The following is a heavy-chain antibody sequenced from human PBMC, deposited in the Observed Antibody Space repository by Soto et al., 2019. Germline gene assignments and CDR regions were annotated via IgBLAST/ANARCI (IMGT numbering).Heavy chain of an antibody. J-gene: IGHJ4*02. CDR1: GFTFSSYA. CDR3: AKASPQQWQLETYFDY. CDR2: ISGSGDNT. V-gene: IGHV3-23*01. D-gene: IGHD6-19*01. Sequence: EEQLLESGGGLVQPGGSLRLSCAASGFTFSSYAMSWVRQAPGKGLEWVSGISGSGDNTYYADSVKGRFTISRDNSKNSLYLQMNSLRAEDTAVYYCAKASPQQWQLETYFDYWGQGTLATVSS.